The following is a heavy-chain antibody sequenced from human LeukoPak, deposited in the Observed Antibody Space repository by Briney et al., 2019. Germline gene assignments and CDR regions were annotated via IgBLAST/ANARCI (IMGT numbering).Heavy chain of an antibody. CDR2: ISSSSSTI. Sequence: GGSLRLSCAASGFTFSSYSMNWVRQAPGKGLEWVSYISSSSSTIYYADSVKGRFTISRDNAKNSLYLQMNSLRAEDTAVYYCARGVSFHYGSGSSTPFDYWGQGTLVTVSS. CDR3: ARGVSFHYGSGSSTPFDY. CDR1: GFTFSSYS. V-gene: IGHV3-48*04. D-gene: IGHD3-10*01. J-gene: IGHJ4*02.